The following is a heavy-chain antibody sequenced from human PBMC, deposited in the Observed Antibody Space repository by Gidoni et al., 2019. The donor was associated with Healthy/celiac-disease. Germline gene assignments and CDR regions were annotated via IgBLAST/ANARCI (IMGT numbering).Heavy chain of an antibody. J-gene: IGHJ4*02. CDR3: ARHPYFGYCSSTSCYGFDY. CDR2: IHYSGST. Sequence: QLQLQESGSGLVKPSETLSLTCTVSGGFISSSSYYWGWIRQPPGKGLEWIGCIHYSGSTYYNPSLKSRVTIYVDTAKNQFSLKLSSVTAADTAVYYCARHPYFGYCSSTSCYGFDYWGQGTLVTVSS. D-gene: IGHD2-2*03. V-gene: IGHV4-39*01. CDR1: GGFISSSSYY.